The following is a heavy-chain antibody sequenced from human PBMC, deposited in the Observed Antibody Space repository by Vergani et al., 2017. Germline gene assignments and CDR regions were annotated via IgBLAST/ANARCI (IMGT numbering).Heavy chain of an antibody. J-gene: IGHJ5*02. Sequence: EVQLVESGGGLVQPGGSLRLSCAASGFTFSSYSMNWVRQAPGKGLEWVSYISSSSSTIYYADSVKGRFTISRDNAKNSLYLQMNSLRAEDTAVYYCARGRRDCSSTSCYEVVPSGGSYNWFDPWGQGTLVTVSS. CDR2: ISSSSSTI. CDR3: ARGRRDCSSTSCYEVVPSGGSYNWFDP. CDR1: GFTFSSYS. V-gene: IGHV3-48*04. D-gene: IGHD2-2*01.